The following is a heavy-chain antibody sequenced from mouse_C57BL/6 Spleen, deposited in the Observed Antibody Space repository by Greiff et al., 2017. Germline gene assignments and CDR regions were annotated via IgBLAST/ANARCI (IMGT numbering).Heavy chain of an antibody. J-gene: IGHJ2*01. D-gene: IGHD1-1*01. CDR1: GFTFSSYA. CDR2: LSDGGSYT. V-gene: IGHV5-4*01. Sequence: EVQLVESGGGLVKPGGSLKLSCAASGFTFSSYAMSWVRQTPEKRLEWVATLSDGGSYTYYPDNVKGRFTISRDNAKNDLYLQMSHLKYEDTAMYYCARDLNYGYYFDYWGQGTTLTVSS. CDR3: ARDLNYGYYFDY.